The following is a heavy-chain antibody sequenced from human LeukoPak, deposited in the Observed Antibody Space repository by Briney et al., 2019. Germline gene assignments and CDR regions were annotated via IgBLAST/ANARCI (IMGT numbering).Heavy chain of an antibody. D-gene: IGHD3-10*01. CDR3: ARHPGRGAFDT. Sequence: SETLSLTCTVSGGSISSSSYYWGWIRQPPGKGLEWIGSIYYSGSTYYNPSLKSRVTISVDTSKNQFSLKLSSVTAADTAVYYCARHPGRGAFDTWGQGTMVTVSS. CDR1: GGSISSSSYY. J-gene: IGHJ3*02. V-gene: IGHV4-39*01. CDR2: IYYSGST.